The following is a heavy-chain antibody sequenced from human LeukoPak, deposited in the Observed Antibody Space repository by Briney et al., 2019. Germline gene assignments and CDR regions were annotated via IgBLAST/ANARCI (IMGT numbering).Heavy chain of an antibody. CDR3: ARGASIAGGFDG. D-gene: IGHD3-10*01. CDR1: GFTFSSYG. CDR2: IDGDGSST. Sequence: GGTLRLSCAASGFTFSSYGMSWVRQAPGKGLVWVSRIDGDGSSTMYADSVKGRFTISRDSAKNTVYLQMKSLRVEDTALYYCARGASIAGGFDGWGQGTLVTVSS. J-gene: IGHJ4*02. V-gene: IGHV3-74*03.